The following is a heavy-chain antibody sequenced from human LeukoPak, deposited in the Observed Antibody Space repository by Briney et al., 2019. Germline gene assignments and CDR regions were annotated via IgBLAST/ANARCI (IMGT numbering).Heavy chain of an antibody. D-gene: IGHD2-2*01. CDR3: ARGLGYCSSTSCFALYYYYHGMDV. CDR1: GYTFTSYY. Sequence: ASVKVSCKASGYTFTSYYMHWVRQAPGQGLEWMGIINPSGGSTSYAQKFQGRVTMTRDTSISTAYMELSRLRSDDTAVYYCARGLGYCSSTSCFALYYYYHGMDVWGQGTTVTVSS. V-gene: IGHV1-46*01. CDR2: INPSGGST. J-gene: IGHJ6*02.